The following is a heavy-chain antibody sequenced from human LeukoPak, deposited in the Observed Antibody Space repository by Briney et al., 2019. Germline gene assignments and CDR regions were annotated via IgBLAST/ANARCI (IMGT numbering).Heavy chain of an antibody. CDR1: GYRFTDYY. CDR2: INPDSGGT. Sequence: ASVKVSCKASGYRFTDYYLYWVRQAPGQGLECMGWINPDSGGTDYAQKFQGRITMTRDTSIGTAYMEMRGLTSDDTAVYYCARASNHENSWCSWLDPWGQGTQVTVSS. CDR3: ARASNHENSWCSWLDP. J-gene: IGHJ5*02. D-gene: IGHD2/OR15-2a*01. V-gene: IGHV1-2*02.